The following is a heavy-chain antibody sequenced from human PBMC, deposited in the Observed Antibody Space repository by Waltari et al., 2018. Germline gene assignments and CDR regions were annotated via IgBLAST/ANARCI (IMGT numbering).Heavy chain of an antibody. V-gene: IGHV3-23*03. CDR3: AKDLNGENYFDY. CDR1: GFTFSSYA. CDR2: IYSGGSST. Sequence: EVQLLESGGGLVQPGGSLRLSCAASGFTFSSYAISWVRQAPGKGLEWVSVIYSGGSSTYYADSVKGRFTISRDNSKNTLYLQMNSLRAEDTAVYYCAKDLNGENYFDYWGQGTLVTVSS. D-gene: IGHD2-8*01. J-gene: IGHJ4*02.